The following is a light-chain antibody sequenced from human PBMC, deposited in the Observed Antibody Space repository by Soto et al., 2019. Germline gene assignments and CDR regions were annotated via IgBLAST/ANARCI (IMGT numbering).Light chain of an antibody. Sequence: QSVLTQPPSVSAAPGQRVTIPCSGSNINIGDNHVSWYQQHPGKAPKLMIYEVNKRPSGVPDRFSGSKSGNTASLTVSGLQAADEADYYCSSYAGSSNVFGTGTKLTVL. V-gene: IGLV2-8*01. J-gene: IGLJ1*01. CDR3: SSYAGSSNV. CDR2: EVN. CDR1: NINIGDNH.